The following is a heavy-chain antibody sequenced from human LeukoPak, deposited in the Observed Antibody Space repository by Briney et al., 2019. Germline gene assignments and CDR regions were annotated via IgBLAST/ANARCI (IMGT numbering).Heavy chain of an antibody. Sequence: GGSLRLSCAASGFTFDDYAMHWVRQAPGKGLEWVSGISWNSGSIGYADSVKGRFTISRDNAKNSLYLQMNSLRAEDTALYYCAKDRQYQLLHEIDYRGQGTLVTVSS. V-gene: IGHV3-9*01. CDR1: GFTFDDYA. J-gene: IGHJ4*02. CDR3: AKDRQYQLLHEIDY. D-gene: IGHD2-2*01. CDR2: ISWNSGSI.